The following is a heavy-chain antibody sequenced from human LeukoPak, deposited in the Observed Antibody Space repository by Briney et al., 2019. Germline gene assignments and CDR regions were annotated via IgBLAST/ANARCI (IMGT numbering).Heavy chain of an antibody. CDR3: AREGTSGHGINDLGLDS. CDR2: LTSVGGT. D-gene: IGHD1-1*01. CDR1: GFAVSINY. V-gene: IGHV3-66*01. Sequence: PGGSLRLSCTASGFAVSINYMTWVRQAPGKGLEWVSVLTSVGGTIYADSVKGRFTISRDNSKNTLYLHQNSLRVEDTAVSSWAREGTSGHGINDLGLDSWGQGTLVTVSS. J-gene: IGHJ4*02.